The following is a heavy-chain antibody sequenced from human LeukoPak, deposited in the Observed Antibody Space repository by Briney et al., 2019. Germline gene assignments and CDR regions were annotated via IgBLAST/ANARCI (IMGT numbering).Heavy chain of an antibody. J-gene: IGHJ4*02. CDR1: GGSISSGGYC. Sequence: SETLSLTCTVSGGSISSGGYCWSWIRQHPGKGLEWIGYIYYSGSTYYNPSLKSRVTISVDTSKNQFSLKLSSVTAADTAVYYCARSFRSLRSYYFNYWGQGTLVTVSS. CDR2: IYYSGST. CDR3: ARSFRSLRSYYFNY. V-gene: IGHV4-31*03.